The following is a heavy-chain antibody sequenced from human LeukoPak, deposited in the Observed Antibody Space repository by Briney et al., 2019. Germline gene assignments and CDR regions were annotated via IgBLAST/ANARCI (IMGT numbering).Heavy chain of an antibody. J-gene: IGHJ6*03. V-gene: IGHV1-69*05. CDR1: GGTFSSYA. CDR3: ARGVVPAAIAQKDYYYMDV. CDR2: IIPIFGTA. Sequence: GASVKVSCKASGGTFSSYAISWVRQAPGQGLEWMGGIIPIFGTANYAQKFQGRVTITTDESTSTAYMELSSLRSEDTAVYYCARGVVPAAIAQKDYYYMDVWGKGTTVTVSS. D-gene: IGHD2-2*02.